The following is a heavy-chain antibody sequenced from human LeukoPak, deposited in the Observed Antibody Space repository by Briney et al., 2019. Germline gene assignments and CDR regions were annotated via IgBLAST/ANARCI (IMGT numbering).Heavy chain of an antibody. CDR3: AKDLAYYDSSGYPVDPFDY. J-gene: IGHJ4*02. V-gene: IGHV3-53*01. CDR1: GFTVSSNY. Sequence: PGGSLRLSCAASGFTVSSNYMNWVRQAPGKGLEWVSVIYSGGTTYYADSVKGRFTISRDNSKNTLYLQMNSLRAEDTAVYYCAKDLAYYDSSGYPVDPFDYWGQGTLVTVSS. D-gene: IGHD3-22*01. CDR2: IYSGGTT.